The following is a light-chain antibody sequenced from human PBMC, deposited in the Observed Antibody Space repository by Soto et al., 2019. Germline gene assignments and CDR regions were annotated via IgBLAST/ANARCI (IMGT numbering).Light chain of an antibody. Sequence: QSVLTQPPSVSGAPGQRVIISCTGSSSNIGAGYDVHWYQQLPGTAPKLLIYGDSNRPSGVPDRFSGSKSGTSASLAITGLHAEDEADYYCQSYDTTLSGSRVFGRGTKLTVL. V-gene: IGLV1-40*01. J-gene: IGLJ2*01. CDR3: QSYDTTLSGSRV. CDR2: GDS. CDR1: SSNIGAGYD.